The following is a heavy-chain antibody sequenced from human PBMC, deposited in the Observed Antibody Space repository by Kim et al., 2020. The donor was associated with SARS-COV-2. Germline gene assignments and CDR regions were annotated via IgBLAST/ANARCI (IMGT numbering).Heavy chain of an antibody. CDR1: GYTFTSYG. D-gene: IGHD4-17*01. CDR3: AREGGYGDYSGPDAFDI. CDR2: ISAYNGNT. J-gene: IGHJ3*02. V-gene: IGHV1-18*01. Sequence: ASLKVSCKASGYTFTSYGISWVRQAPGQGLEWMGWISAYNGNTNYAQKLQGRVTMTTDTSTSTAYMELRSLRSDDTAVYYCAREGGYGDYSGPDAFDIWGQGTMVTVSS.